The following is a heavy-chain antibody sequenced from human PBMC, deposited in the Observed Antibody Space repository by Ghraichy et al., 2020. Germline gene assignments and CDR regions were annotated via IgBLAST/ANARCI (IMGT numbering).Heavy chain of an antibody. Sequence: GESLNISCAASGFTFSSYSMNWVRQAPGKGLEWVSSISSSSSYIYYADSVKGRFTISRDNAKNLLYLQMNSLRAEDTAVYYCARDLYSSGYNAFDIWGQGTMVTVSS. J-gene: IGHJ3*02. D-gene: IGHD6-19*01. CDR1: GFTFSSYS. CDR3: ARDLYSSGYNAFDI. V-gene: IGHV3-21*01. CDR2: ISSSSSYI.